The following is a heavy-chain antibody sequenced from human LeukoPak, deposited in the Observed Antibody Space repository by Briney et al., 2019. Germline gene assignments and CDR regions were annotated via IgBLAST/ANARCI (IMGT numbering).Heavy chain of an antibody. D-gene: IGHD2-15*01. CDR1: GFTFDDYA. CDR3: AKDMASGGAGSSILDF. Sequence: GGSLRLSCAASGFTFDDYAMHWVRQAPGKGLEWVSLISRDGGSTSYADSVKGRFTISRDNSKNSLYLQMNSLRTEDTALYSCAKDMASGGAGSSILDFWGQGTMVTVSS. J-gene: IGHJ3*01. CDR2: ISRDGGST. V-gene: IGHV3-43*02.